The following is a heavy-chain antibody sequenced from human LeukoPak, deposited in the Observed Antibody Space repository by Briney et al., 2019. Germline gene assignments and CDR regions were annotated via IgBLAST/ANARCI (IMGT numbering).Heavy chain of an antibody. D-gene: IGHD6-13*01. V-gene: IGHV4-59*01. CDR2: IYYSGST. CDR3: ARTYSSSWYGIDH. J-gene: IGHJ4*02. Sequence: SETLSLTCTVSGGSISSYYWSWLRQPPGKGLEWIGYIYYSGSTNHNPSLKSRVTISVDTSKNQFSLKLNSVTAADTAVYYCARTYSSSWYGIDHWGQGIRVTVSS. CDR1: GGSISSYY.